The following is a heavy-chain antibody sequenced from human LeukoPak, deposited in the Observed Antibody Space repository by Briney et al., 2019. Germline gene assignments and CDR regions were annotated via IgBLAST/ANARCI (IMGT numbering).Heavy chain of an antibody. CDR1: GFTFSSYA. CDR2: ISGSGGST. V-gene: IGHV3-23*01. CDR3: AKDPYYYDSSGHDY. Sequence: GGSLRLSCAASGFTFSSYAMSWVRQAPGKGLEWVSAISGSGGSTYYADSVKGRFTISRDNSKNTPYLQMNSLRAEDTAVYYCAKDPYYYDSSGHDYWGQGTLVTVSS. D-gene: IGHD3-22*01. J-gene: IGHJ4*02.